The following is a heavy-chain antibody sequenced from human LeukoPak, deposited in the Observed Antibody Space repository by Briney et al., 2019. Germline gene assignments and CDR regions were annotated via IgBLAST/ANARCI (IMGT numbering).Heavy chain of an antibody. CDR3: ARELRTGSHYMDV. CDR2: INHSGST. Sequence: SETLSLTCAVYGGSFSGYYWSWIRQPPGKGLEWIGEINHSGSTNYNPSLKSRVTISVDTSKNQFSLKLSSVTAADTAVYYCARELRTGSHYMDVWGKGTTVTVSS. CDR1: GGSFSGYY. D-gene: IGHD1-26*01. J-gene: IGHJ6*03. V-gene: IGHV4-34*01.